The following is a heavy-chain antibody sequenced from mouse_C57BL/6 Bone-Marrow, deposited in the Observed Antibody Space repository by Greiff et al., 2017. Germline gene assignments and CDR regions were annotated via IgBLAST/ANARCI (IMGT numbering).Heavy chain of an antibody. V-gene: IGHV1-63*01. J-gene: IGHJ4*01. Sequence: QVQLKQSGAELVRPGTSVKMSCKASGYTFTNYWIGWAKQRPGHGLEWIGDIYPGGGYTNYNEKFKGKATLTADKSSSTAYMQFSSLTSEDSAIYYCARSGGWLLPYAMDYWGQGTSVTVSS. CDR3: ARSGGWLLPYAMDY. CDR2: IYPGGGYT. D-gene: IGHD2-3*01. CDR1: GYTFTNYW.